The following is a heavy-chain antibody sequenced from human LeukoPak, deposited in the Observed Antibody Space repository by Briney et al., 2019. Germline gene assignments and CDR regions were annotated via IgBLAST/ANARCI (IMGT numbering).Heavy chain of an antibody. CDR2: IHLDGRTT. CDR3: ARGGSPSDH. Sequence: GGSLRLSCAASGFTFTSYAMSWVRQAPGKGLERVSRIHLDGRTTNYADSEKGRFTVSRDNAKNILYLQMDSLRPDDTAVYYCARGGSPSDHWGQGTLVTVSS. V-gene: IGHV3-74*01. D-gene: IGHD3-16*01. CDR1: GFTFTSYA. J-gene: IGHJ4*02.